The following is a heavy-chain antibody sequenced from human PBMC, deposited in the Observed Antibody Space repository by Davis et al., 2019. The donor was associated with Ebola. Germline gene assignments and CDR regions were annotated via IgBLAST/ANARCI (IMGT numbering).Heavy chain of an antibody. V-gene: IGHV3-66*01. CDR1: GFTVSSNY. CDR3: ARDVGRWLQLSWFDP. Sequence: PGGSLRLSCAASGFTVSSNYMSWVRQAPGKGLEWVSVIYSGGSTYYADSVKGRFTISRDNAKNSLYLQMNSLRAEDTAVYYCARDVGRWLQLSWFDPWGQGTLVTVSS. CDR2: IYSGGST. D-gene: IGHD5-24*01. J-gene: IGHJ5*02.